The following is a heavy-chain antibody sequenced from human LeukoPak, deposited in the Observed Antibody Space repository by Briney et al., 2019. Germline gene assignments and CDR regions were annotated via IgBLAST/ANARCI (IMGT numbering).Heavy chain of an antibody. CDR3: GRDSGLAYCGGDCYSYFDY. Sequence: APVKVSCKASGYTFTSYYMHWVRQAPGQGLEWMGIINPSGGSTSYAQKFQGRVTMTRDTSTSTVYMELSSLRSEDTAVYYCGRDSGLAYCGGDCYSYFDYWGQGTLVTVSS. CDR2: INPSGGST. D-gene: IGHD2-21*02. J-gene: IGHJ4*02. V-gene: IGHV1-46*01. CDR1: GYTFTSYY.